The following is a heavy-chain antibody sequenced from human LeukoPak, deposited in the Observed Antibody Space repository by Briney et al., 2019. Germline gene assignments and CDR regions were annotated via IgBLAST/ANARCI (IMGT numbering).Heavy chain of an antibody. D-gene: IGHD6-13*01. V-gene: IGHV4-39*07. CDR2: IYYSGST. CDR3: ARDRYSSSWYKADAFDI. Sequence: PSETLSLTCTVSGGSISSGSYYWGWIRQPPGKGLEWIGSIYYSGSTYYNPSLKSRVTISVDTSKNQFSLRLSSVTAADTAVYYCARDRYSSSWYKADAFDIWGQGTMVTVSS. J-gene: IGHJ3*02. CDR1: GGSISSGSYY.